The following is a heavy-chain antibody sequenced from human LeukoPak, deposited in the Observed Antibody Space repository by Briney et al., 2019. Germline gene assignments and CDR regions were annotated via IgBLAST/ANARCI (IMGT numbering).Heavy chain of an antibody. V-gene: IGHV3-74*01. CDR3: ATVYGRDAYNYNDY. CDR2: INGDGSST. J-gene: IGHJ4*02. CDR1: GFTFSSYW. Sequence: PGGSLRLSCAASGFTFSSYWMHWVRQAPGKGLVWVSRINGDGSSTNYADSVRGRFTISRDNAKNTLYLQMSSLRAEDTAVYYCATVYGRDAYNYNDYWGQGTLVTVSS. D-gene: IGHD5-24*01.